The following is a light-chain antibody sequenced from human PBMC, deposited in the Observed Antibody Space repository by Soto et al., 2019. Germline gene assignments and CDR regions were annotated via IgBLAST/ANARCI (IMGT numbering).Light chain of an antibody. CDR3: QQYANLPT. CDR2: GAS. J-gene: IGKJ1*01. V-gene: IGKV1-33*01. Sequence: DIQMTQSPSSLSASVGDRVSFTCQASQDIGTSLSWYQHTPGKAPKLLIHGASHLETGVPSRFSGSGSGTDFTFTIGSLQPEDFATYYCQQYANLPTFGQGTKVDIK. CDR1: QDIGTS.